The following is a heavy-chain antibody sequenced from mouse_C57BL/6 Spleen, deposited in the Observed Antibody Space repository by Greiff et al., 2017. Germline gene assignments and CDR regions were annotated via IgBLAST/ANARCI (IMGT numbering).Heavy chain of an antibody. D-gene: IGHD2-4*01. CDR2: IYPGDGDT. CDR1: GYAFSSSW. J-gene: IGHJ4*01. CDR3: ARGDYDYDGCRSDYYAMDY. V-gene: IGHV1-82*01. Sequence: QVQLQQSGPELVKPGASVKISCKASGYAFSSSWMNWVKQRPGKGLEWIGRIYPGDGDTNYNGKFKGKATLTADKSSSTAYMQLSSLTSEDSAVYFCARGDYDYDGCRSDYYAMDYWGKGTSVTVSS.